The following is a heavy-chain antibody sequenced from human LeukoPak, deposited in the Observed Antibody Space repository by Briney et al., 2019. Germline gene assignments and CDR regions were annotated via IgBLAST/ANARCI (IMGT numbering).Heavy chain of an antibody. Sequence: SVKVSCKTSGGTFSNYAFSWVRQAPGQGPEWLGGSIPIYDTVKYARKFQGRVTLTTDESTNTVYMDLTSLSSEDTAVYYCAAPAFYYDTRGYQPRFDHWGQGTLITVSS. CDR1: GGTFSNYA. J-gene: IGHJ4*02. D-gene: IGHD3-22*01. CDR2: SIPIYDTV. CDR3: AAPAFYYDTRGYQPRFDH. V-gene: IGHV1-69*05.